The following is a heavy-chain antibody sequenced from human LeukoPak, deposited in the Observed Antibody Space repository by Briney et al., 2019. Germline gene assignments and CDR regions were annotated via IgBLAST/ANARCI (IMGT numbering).Heavy chain of an antibody. V-gene: IGHV3-30*18. CDR3: AKDLILYYDFWSGYSAKPWDGTGYGMDV. J-gene: IGHJ6*02. CDR2: ISYDGSNK. D-gene: IGHD3-3*01. Sequence: GRSLRLSCAASGFTFSSYGMHWVRQAPGKGLEWVAVISYDGSNKYYADSLKGRFTIPRDNSKNTLYLQMNSLRAEDTAVYYCAKDLILYYDFWSGYSAKPWDGTGYGMDVWGQGTTVTVSS. CDR1: GFTFSSYG.